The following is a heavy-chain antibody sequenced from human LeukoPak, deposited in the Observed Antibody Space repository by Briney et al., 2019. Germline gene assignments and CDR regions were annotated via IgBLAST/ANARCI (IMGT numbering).Heavy chain of an antibody. CDR2: ISGSGIST. CDR3: ARAQYSDILTGPSDY. D-gene: IGHD3-9*01. Sequence: GGSLRLSCAASGFSVSSDAMNWVCKAPATGLELDSGISGSGISTHYADPVKGRFTISRDKSKNTLYLQMNSLRVEDTAVYYCARAQYSDILTGPSDYWGQGTLVTVSS. J-gene: IGHJ4*02. V-gene: IGHV3-23*01. CDR1: GFSVSSDA.